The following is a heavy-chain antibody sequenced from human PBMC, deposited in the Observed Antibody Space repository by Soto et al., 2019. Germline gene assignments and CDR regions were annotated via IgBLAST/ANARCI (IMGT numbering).Heavy chain of an antibody. CDR3: ARESGGNWGFFDF. Sequence: EVQLLESGGGLVQPGGSLRLSCAASQFIFSSKAMSWVRQTPGKGLEWVASIIDSGATTYYTDSVTGRFTISRDNSNNILYLQMNSLRTDDTALYFCARESGGNWGFFDFRGQGTLVTVSS. J-gene: IGHJ4*02. CDR2: IIDSGATT. CDR1: QFIFSSKA. D-gene: IGHD7-27*01. V-gene: IGHV3-23*01.